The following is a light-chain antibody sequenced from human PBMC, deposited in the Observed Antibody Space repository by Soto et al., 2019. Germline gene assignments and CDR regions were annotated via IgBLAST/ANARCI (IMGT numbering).Light chain of an antibody. Sequence: DIQMTQSPSSLSASVGDRVTITCRASQSISSFLNWFQQKPGKAPKLLIYAASSLQSGVPSRFSGSGSGTDFTLNISSLQPEDFATYYCQQSYGTPPTFGQGTRLEIK. J-gene: IGKJ5*01. CDR1: QSISSF. V-gene: IGKV1-39*01. CDR3: QQSYGTPPT. CDR2: AAS.